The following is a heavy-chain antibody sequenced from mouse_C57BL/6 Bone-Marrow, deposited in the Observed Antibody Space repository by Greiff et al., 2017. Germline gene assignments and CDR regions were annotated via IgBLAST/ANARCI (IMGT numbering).Heavy chain of an antibody. D-gene: IGHD4-1*01. CDR3: ARDPNWEEGFYAMDY. J-gene: IGHJ4*01. Sequence: EVHLVESEGGLVQPGSSMKLSCTASGFTFSDYYMAWVRQVPEKGLEWVANINYDGSSTYYLASLKSRFIISRDNAKNILYLQMSSLKSEDTATYYCARDPNWEEGFYAMDYWGQGTSVTVSS. V-gene: IGHV5-16*01. CDR1: GFTFSDYY. CDR2: INYDGSST.